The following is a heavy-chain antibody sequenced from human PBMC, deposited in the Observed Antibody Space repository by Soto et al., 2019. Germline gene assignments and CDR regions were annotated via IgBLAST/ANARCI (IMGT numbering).Heavy chain of an antibody. CDR1: GYTFTSYG. V-gene: IGHV1-18*01. D-gene: IGHD6-13*01. J-gene: IGHJ1*01. Sequence: ASVKVSCKASGYTFTSYGISWVRQAPGQGLEWMAWISVHNGNTNYAQKFQGRVTMTTDTSTNTAYMELSSLRSEDTAVYYCARYEAAAAGIGHQYFQHWGQGTLVTVSS. CDR2: ISVHNGNT. CDR3: ARYEAAAAGIGHQYFQH.